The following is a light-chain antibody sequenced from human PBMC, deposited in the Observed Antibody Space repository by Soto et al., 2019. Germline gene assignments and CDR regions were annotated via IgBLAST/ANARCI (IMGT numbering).Light chain of an antibody. CDR3: CSYAGSSTFPYV. CDR1: SSDVGSYNL. Sequence: QSLLTKPSSVSGSPGQSITISYTRTSSDVGSYNLVSWYQQHPGKAPKLMIYEVSKRPSGVSNRFSGSKSGNTASLTISGLQAEDEADYYCCSYAGSSTFPYVFGTGTKVTVL. V-gene: IGLV2-23*02. J-gene: IGLJ1*01. CDR2: EVS.